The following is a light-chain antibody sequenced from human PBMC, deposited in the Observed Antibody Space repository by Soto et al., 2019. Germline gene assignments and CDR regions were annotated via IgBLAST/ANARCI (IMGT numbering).Light chain of an antibody. CDR2: GVS. V-gene: IGKV3-20*01. J-gene: IGKJ5*01. Sequence: EIVLTQSPGTLSLSPGQRATLSCRASQRLSASDIAWYHQKPGQAPKFLIYGVSSRATGIPDRFSGSGSGTDFTLTISRLEPEDFAVYHCQQYGSSPLITFGQGTRLEIK. CDR3: QQYGSSPLIT. CDR1: QRLSASD.